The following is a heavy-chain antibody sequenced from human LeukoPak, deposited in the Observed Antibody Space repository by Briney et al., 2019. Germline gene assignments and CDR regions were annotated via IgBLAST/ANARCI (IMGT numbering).Heavy chain of an antibody. CDR3: ARESWSSVWSIDY. CDR1: GYIFTTYG. CDR2: INTNTGNP. J-gene: IGHJ4*02. D-gene: IGHD6-19*01. Sequence: ASVKVSCKASGYIFTTYGFSWVRQAPGQGLEWMGWINTNTGNPTYAQGFTGRFVFSLDTSVSTAYLQISSLKAEDTAVYYCARESWSSVWSIDYWGQGTLVTVSS. V-gene: IGHV7-4-1*02.